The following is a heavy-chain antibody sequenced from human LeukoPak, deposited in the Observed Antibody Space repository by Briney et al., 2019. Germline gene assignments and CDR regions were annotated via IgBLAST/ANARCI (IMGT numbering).Heavy chain of an antibody. CDR1: GGSISTEY. CDR2: INYSGST. Sequence: SEILSLTCTVSGGSISTEYWSWFRQPPGKGLEWIGYINYSGSTNYNPSLKSRVTISVDTSKNQFSLKLSSVTAADTAVYFCARYRDGYKWDYWGQGTLVTVSS. CDR3: ARYRDGYKWDY. V-gene: IGHV4-59*01. J-gene: IGHJ4*02. D-gene: IGHD5-24*01.